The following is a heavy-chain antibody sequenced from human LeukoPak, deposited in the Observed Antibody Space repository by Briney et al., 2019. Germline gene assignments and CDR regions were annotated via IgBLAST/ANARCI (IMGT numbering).Heavy chain of an antibody. CDR2: ISSSSYI. J-gene: IGHJ4*02. Sequence: GGSLRLSCAASGFTFSSYSMNWVRQAPGKGLEWVSSISSSSYIYYADSVKGRFTISRDNSKNTLYLQMDSLRAEDTAVYYCARAGYCSGGSCYGSDYWGQGTLVPVSS. D-gene: IGHD2-15*01. CDR3: ARAGYCSGGSCYGSDY. V-gene: IGHV3-21*01. CDR1: GFTFSSYS.